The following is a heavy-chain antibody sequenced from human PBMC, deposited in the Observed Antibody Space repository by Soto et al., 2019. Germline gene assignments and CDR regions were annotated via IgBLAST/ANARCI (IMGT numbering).Heavy chain of an antibody. CDR2: IYYSGYT. Sequence: SETLSLTCTVSGSSISNYYWSWIRQPPGKGLEWIGYIYYSGYTNYNPSLKSRVTISVDTSKNQFSLRLKSVTAADTAVYYCARAGVYGSFDIWGQGTMVTVSS. CDR3: ARAGVYGSFDI. V-gene: IGHV4-59*01. D-gene: IGHD4-17*01. CDR1: GSSISNYY. J-gene: IGHJ3*02.